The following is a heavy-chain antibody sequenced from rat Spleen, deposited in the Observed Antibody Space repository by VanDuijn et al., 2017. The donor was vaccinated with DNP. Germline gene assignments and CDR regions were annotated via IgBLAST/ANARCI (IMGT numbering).Heavy chain of an antibody. CDR2: ITTSGGNT. V-gene: IGHV5-31*01. J-gene: IGHJ3*01. CDR1: GFTFNDYW. CDR3: TTGGAAAY. Sequence: EVQLVESGGDLVQPGRSLKLSCVAFGFTFNDYWMAWIRQVPGKGLEWVASITTSGGNTYYPDSVKGRFTISRDNAKSTLYLQMDSLRSEDTATYYCTTGGAAAYWGQGTLVTVSS. D-gene: IGHD1-2*01.